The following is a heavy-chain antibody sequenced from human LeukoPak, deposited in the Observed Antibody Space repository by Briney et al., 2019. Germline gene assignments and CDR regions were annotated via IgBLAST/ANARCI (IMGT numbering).Heavy chain of an antibody. CDR2: ISYDGSNK. V-gene: IGHV3-30*18. Sequence: PGRSLRLSCAASGFTFSSYGMHWVRQAPGKGLEWVAVISYDGSNKYYAESVKGRFTISRDNSKNTLYLQMNSLRAEDTAVYYCAKDSYYGSGSYYLDYWGQGTLVTVSS. D-gene: IGHD3-10*01. CDR3: AKDSYYGSGSYYLDY. J-gene: IGHJ4*02. CDR1: GFTFSSYG.